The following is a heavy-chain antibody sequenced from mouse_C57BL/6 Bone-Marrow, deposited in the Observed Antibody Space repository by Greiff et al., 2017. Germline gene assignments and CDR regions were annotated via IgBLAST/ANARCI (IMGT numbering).Heavy chain of an antibody. J-gene: IGHJ2*01. V-gene: IGHV1-84*01. CDR1: GYTFTDYY. D-gene: IGHD1-1*01. CDR2: LYPGSGNT. Sequence: QLQQSGPELVKPGASVKISCKASGYTFTDYYINWVKQRPGQGLEWIGWLYPGSGNTKYNEKLKGKATLTVDTSSSTAYMQLSSLTSEDSAVYFCAREGRTVGNYFDYWGQGTTLTVSS. CDR3: AREGRTVGNYFDY.